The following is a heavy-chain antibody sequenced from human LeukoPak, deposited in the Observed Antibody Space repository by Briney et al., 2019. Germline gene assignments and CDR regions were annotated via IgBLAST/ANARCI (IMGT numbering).Heavy chain of an antibody. CDR2: ISPDSGVT. J-gene: IGHJ4*02. Sequence: ASVKVSCKASGYTFTGYYMHWVRQAPGQGLEWMGWISPDSGVTNYGQNFQGRVTMTRDTSISTAYMELNRLTFDDTAVYYCARGRSRGSYYYSDYWGQGTLVTVSS. V-gene: IGHV1-2*02. D-gene: IGHD1-26*01. CDR1: GYTFTGYY. CDR3: ARGRSRGSYYYSDY.